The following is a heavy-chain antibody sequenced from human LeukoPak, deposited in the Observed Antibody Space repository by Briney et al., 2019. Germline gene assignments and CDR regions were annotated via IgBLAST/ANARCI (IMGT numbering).Heavy chain of an antibody. CDR2: IYYSGST. CDR1: GGSFSGYY. D-gene: IGHD5-18*01. V-gene: IGHV4-59*01. Sequence: SETLSLTCAVYGGSFSGYYWSWIRQPPGKGLEWIGYIYYSGSTNYNPSLKSRVTISVDTSKNQFSLKLSSVTAADTAVYYCAREVGYSYGRNWFDPWGQGTLVTVSS. J-gene: IGHJ5*02. CDR3: AREVGYSYGRNWFDP.